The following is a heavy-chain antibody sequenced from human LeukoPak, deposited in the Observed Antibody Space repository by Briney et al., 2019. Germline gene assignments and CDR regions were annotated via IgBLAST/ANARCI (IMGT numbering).Heavy chain of an antibody. CDR1: GGSISSYY. CDR3: ARGRQVEMATIRAFDI. V-gene: IGHV4-59*01. J-gene: IGHJ3*02. CDR2: IYYSRST. Sequence: SETLSLTCTVSGGSISSYYWSWIRQPPGKELEWIGYIYYSRSTNYNPSLKSRVTISVDTSKNQFSLKLSSVTAADTAVYYCARGRQVEMATIRAFDIWGQGTMVTVSS. D-gene: IGHD5-24*01.